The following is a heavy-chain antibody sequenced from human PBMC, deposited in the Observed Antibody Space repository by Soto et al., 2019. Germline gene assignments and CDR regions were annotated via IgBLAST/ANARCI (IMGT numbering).Heavy chain of an antibody. CDR2: IVVGSGNT. J-gene: IGHJ4*02. Sequence: GASVKVSCKASGFTFTSSAVQWVRQARGQRLEWIGWIVVGSGNTNYAQKFQERVTITRDMSTSTAYMELSSLRSEDTAVYYCAAVVRGSYRELFDYWGQGTLVTVSS. D-gene: IGHD1-26*01. CDR1: GFTFTSSA. V-gene: IGHV1-58*01. CDR3: AAVVRGSYRELFDY.